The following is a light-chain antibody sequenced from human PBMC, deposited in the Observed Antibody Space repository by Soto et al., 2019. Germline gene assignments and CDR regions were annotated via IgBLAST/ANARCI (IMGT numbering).Light chain of an antibody. CDR3: QQYNKWPRT. CDR1: QSVSSD. Sequence: EIVMTQSPGTLSVSPGERATLSCRASQSVSSDLGWYQHKPGQAPRLLIYGASTRATGIPARFSGSGSGTEFTLTISSLQSEDFAVYFCQQYNKWPRTFGQGTKVDIK. J-gene: IGKJ2*01. CDR2: GAS. V-gene: IGKV3-15*01.